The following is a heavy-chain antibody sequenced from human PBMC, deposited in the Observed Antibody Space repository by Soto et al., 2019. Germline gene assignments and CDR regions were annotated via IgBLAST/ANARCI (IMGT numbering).Heavy chain of an antibody. CDR3: AKDHFIGNGVFDAFDN. J-gene: IGHJ3*02. V-gene: IGHV3-23*01. Sequence: PGGSLRLSCAAAGFTFSTHAMSWVRQAPGKGLEWVSTIGSTDIYYADSVKGRFTISRDNSKNMLFLEMKRLRAEDTAVYYCAKDHFIGNGVFDAFDNWGQGTLVTVSS. D-gene: IGHD2-8*01. CDR2: IGSTDI. CDR1: GFTFSTHA.